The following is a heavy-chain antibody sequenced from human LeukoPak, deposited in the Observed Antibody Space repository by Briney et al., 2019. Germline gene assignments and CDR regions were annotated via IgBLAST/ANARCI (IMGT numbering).Heavy chain of an antibody. CDR1: GGSISSSSYY. CDR3: ARTTLGYDFWSGYLGYMDV. CDR2: IYYSGST. J-gene: IGHJ6*03. D-gene: IGHD3-3*01. Sequence: KPSETLSLTCTVSGGSISSSSYYWGWIRQPPGKGLEWIGSIYYSGSTYYNPSLKSRVTISVDTSKNQFSLKLSSVTAADTAVYYCARTTLGYDFWSGYLGYMDVWGKGTTVTVSS. V-gene: IGHV4-39*01.